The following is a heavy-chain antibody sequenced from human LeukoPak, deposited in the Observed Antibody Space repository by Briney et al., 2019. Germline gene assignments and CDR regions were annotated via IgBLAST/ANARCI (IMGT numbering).Heavy chain of an antibody. J-gene: IGHJ3*02. V-gene: IGHV4-34*01. CDR2: INHSGST. CDR1: GGSFSGYY. CDR3: ASTSRWELPESAFDI. D-gene: IGHD1-26*01. Sequence: PSGTLSLTCAAYGGSFSGYYWSWIRQPPGKGLEWIGEINHSGSTNYNPSLKSRVTISVDTSKNQFSLKLSSVTAADTAVYYCASTSRWELPESAFDIWGQGTMVTVSS.